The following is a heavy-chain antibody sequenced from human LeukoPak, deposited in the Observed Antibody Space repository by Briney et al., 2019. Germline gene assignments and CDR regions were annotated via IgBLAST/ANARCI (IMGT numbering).Heavy chain of an antibody. D-gene: IGHD2-15*01. J-gene: IGHJ1*01. V-gene: IGHV3-7*03. CDR1: GFTFSSFG. Sequence: GGSRRLSCTASGFTFSSFGMSWFRQAPGKGLKWVANTNPDETAKSYVDSVKGRFTISRDNAKNSLYLQMNSLRADDTAMYYCAKDWRGGGCYSDWGQGTLVTVSS. CDR3: AKDWRGGGCYSD. CDR2: TNPDETAK.